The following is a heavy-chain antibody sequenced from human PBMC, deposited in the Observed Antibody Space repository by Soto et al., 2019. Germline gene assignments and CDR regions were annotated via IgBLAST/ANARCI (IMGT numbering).Heavy chain of an antibody. D-gene: IGHD6-13*01. V-gene: IGHV1-69*02. Sequence: QVQLVQSGAEVKKPGSSVKVSCRASGGTFSSYAISWVRQAPGQGLEWMGRTIASLEMTNYAQNLQGRVTITSDKSTSTAYMELNSLRSEDTAVYYCACNTGITSAGTFDIWGQGTMVTVSS. CDR2: TIASLEMT. CDR3: ACNTGITSAGTFDI. J-gene: IGHJ3*02. CDR1: GGTFSSYA.